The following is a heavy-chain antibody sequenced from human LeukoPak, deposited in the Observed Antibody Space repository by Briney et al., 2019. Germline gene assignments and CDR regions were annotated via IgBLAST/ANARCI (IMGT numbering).Heavy chain of an antibody. CDR2: SYYSGFA. Sequence: SETLSLTCTVSGDSISSRSYYWGWIRQPPGKGLEGSGRSYYSGFAYYNPSLKSRVTISVDTSKNQFSLKLSSVTAADPAVYYCARVGVVFDYWGQGTLVTVSS. D-gene: IGHD3-16*01. J-gene: IGHJ4*02. CDR3: ARVGVVFDY. V-gene: IGHV4-39*01. CDR1: GDSISSRSYY.